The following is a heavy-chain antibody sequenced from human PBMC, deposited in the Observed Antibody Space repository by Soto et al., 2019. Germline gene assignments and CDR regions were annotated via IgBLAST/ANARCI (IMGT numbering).Heavy chain of an antibody. CDR3: ARDTSMALPDA. CDR1: GYTFTSYA. CDR2: INPYNGNT. V-gene: IGHV1-18*01. Sequence: QVQLVQSGTEVKKPGASVKVSCKASGYTFTSYAISWVRQAPGQGLEWMGGINPYNGNTNYAQKLQVRVTITTDTSTSTAYMELRSLRSDDTAVYYCARDTSMALPDAWGQGTLVTVSS. J-gene: IGHJ4*02. D-gene: IGHD5-18*01.